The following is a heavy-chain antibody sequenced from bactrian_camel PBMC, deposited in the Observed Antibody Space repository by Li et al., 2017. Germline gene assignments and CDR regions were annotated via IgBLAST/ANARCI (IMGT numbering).Heavy chain of an antibody. CDR2: ITALGRTT. CDR1: GFTFSSYF. J-gene: IGHJ7*01. Sequence: HVQLVESGGALVQPGGSLRLSCAASGFTFSSYFMYWVRQAPGKGLEWVSRITALGRTTSYADSLKERFTISRDNAKSTVYLQMSSLKPEDTGLYYCVRLGSGMDYWGKGTQVTVS. D-gene: IGHD1*01. V-gene: IGHV3S1*01.